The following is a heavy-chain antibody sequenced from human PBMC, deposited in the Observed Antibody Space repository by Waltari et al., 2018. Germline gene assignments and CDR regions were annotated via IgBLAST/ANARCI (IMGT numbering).Heavy chain of an antibody. CDR1: GFTFSSYG. CDR3: ARGSLEPLFDY. CDR2: IWYDGSKK. D-gene: IGHD1-1*01. J-gene: IGHJ4*02. V-gene: IGHV3-33*01. Sequence: QVQLVESGGGVVQPGRSLRLSCAASGFTFSSYGMHWVRQAPGKGLEWVAVIWYDGSKKYYADSVKGRFTISRDNSKNTLYLQMNSLRAEDTAVYYCARGSLEPLFDYWGQGTLVTVSS.